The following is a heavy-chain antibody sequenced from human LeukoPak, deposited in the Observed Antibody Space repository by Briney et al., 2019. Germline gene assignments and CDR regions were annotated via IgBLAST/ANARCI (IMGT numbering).Heavy chain of an antibody. CDR1: GGSISSGGYS. Sequence: PSETLSLTCAVSGGSISSGGYSWCWIRQPPGKGLEWIGYIYHSGSTYYNPSLKSRVTISVDRSKNQFSLKLSSVTAADTAVYYCARGLPYDSTGLDYWGQGTLVTVSS. D-gene: IGHD3-22*01. V-gene: IGHV4-30-2*01. CDR2: IYHSGST. J-gene: IGHJ4*02. CDR3: ARGLPYDSTGLDY.